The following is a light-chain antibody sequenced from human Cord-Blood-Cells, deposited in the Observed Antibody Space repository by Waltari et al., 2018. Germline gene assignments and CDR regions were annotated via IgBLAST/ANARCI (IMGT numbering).Light chain of an antibody. CDR2: KDS. CDR1: ALPKQY. Sequence: SYELTQPPPVSVSPGQTARITCSGDALPKQYAYWYQQKPGQAPVLVIYKDSERPSGIPERFSGSSSGKTVTLTISGVQAEDEADYYCQSADSSGTYVFGTGTKVTVL. J-gene: IGLJ1*01. CDR3: QSADSSGTYV. V-gene: IGLV3-25*03.